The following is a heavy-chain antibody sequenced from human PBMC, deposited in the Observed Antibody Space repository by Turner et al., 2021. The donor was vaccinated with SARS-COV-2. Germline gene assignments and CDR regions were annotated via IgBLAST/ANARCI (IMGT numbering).Heavy chain of an antibody. V-gene: IGHV3-9*01. CDR2: ISWNSGSI. J-gene: IGHJ6*02. Sequence: EVQLVESGGGLVQPGRSLRLSGAASGFTFADYAMRWVRETPGKGLECVSGISWNSGSIGYADSVKGRFTISRDNAKNSLYLQMNSLRVEDTALYYCVKDHGYSSGGMDVWGQGTTVTVSS. CDR1: GFTFADYA. CDR3: VKDHGYSSGGMDV. D-gene: IGHD6-19*01.